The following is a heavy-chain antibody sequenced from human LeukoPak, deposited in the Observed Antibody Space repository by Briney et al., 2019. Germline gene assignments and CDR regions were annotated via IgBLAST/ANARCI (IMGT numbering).Heavy chain of an antibody. CDR3: ARDRSGYYDFWSGPGVAFDI. CDR2: INWNGGST. J-gene: IGHJ3*02. V-gene: IGHV3-20*01. Sequence: PGGSLRLSCAASGFTFSSYAMHWVRQAPGKGLEWVSGINWNGGSTGYADSVKGRFTISRDNAKNSLYLQMNSLRAEDTALYHCARDRSGYYDFWSGPGVAFDIWGQGTMVTVSS. CDR1: GFTFSSYA. D-gene: IGHD3-3*01.